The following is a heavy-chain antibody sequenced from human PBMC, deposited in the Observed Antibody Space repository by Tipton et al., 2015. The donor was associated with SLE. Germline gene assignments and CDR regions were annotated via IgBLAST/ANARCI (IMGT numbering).Heavy chain of an antibody. Sequence: SLRLSCAASGFSFSIYTMHWVRQAPGKGLEWVAVIWYDETTIRYADSVKGRFTISRDNSQYTVFLQMNSLRAEDTAVYYCASEDVSEEGIGAFDIWGQGTMVTVSS. D-gene: IGHD6-13*01. CDR3: ASEDVSEEGIGAFDI. CDR2: IWYDETTI. J-gene: IGHJ3*02. V-gene: IGHV3-30*04. CDR1: GFSFSIYT.